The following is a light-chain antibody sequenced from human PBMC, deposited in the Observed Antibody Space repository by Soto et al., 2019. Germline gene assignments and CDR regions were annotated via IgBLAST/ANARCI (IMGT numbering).Light chain of an antibody. Sequence: QSALTQPASVSGSPGQSITISCTGTSSDLGVYNYVSWYQQHPGKAPKLIIYEVTNRPSGVSNRFSGSKSGNTASLTISGLQAADEADYYCSSYTTSSTPVVFGGGTKLTVL. CDR1: SSDLGVYNY. V-gene: IGLV2-14*01. J-gene: IGLJ2*01. CDR2: EVT. CDR3: SSYTTSSTPVV.